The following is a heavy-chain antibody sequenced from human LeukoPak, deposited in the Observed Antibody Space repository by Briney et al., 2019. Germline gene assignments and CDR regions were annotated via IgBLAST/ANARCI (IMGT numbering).Heavy chain of an antibody. D-gene: IGHD1-26*01. CDR1: GYTFTGYY. CDR3: ARAKRPLGSYYYDY. V-gene: IGHV1-2*02. CDR2: INPNSGGT. J-gene: IGHJ4*02. Sequence: ASVKVSCKASGYTFTGYYMHWVRQAPGQGLEWMGWINPNSGGTNYAQRFQGGVNMTRDTSISTAYMELSRLRSDDTAVYYCARAKRPLGSYYYDYWGQGTLVTVSS.